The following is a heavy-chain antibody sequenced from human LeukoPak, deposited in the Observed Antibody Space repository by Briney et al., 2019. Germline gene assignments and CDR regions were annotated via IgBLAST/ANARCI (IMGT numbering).Heavy chain of an antibody. CDR1: GGTFSSYA. CDR3: ARGYSSGWYLYAY. V-gene: IGHV1-69*04. D-gene: IGHD6-19*01. J-gene: IGHJ4*02. Sequence: SVKVSCKASGGTFSSYAISWVRQAPGQGLEWMGRIIPILGIANYAQKFQGRVTMTTDTSTSTAYMELRSLRSDDTAVYYCARGYSSGWYLYAYWGQGTLVTVSS. CDR2: IIPILGIA.